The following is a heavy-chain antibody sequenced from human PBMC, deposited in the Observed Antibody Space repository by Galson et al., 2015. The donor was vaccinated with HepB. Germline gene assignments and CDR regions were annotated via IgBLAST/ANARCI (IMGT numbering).Heavy chain of an antibody. V-gene: IGHV4-59*08. CDR1: GGSISNYY. D-gene: IGHD3-3*01. Sequence: LSLTCTVSGGSISNYYWSWIRQPPGKGLEWIGYIYYSGSTHYNSSLKSRVTISVDTSKNQFSLKLSSVTAADTAVYYCARHSGDYDFWFYYWGQGTLVTVSS. CDR2: IYYSGST. J-gene: IGHJ4*02. CDR3: ARHSGDYDFWFYY.